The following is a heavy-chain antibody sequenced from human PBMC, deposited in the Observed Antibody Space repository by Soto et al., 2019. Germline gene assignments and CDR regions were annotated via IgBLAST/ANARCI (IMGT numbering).Heavy chain of an antibody. Sequence: QLHLQESGPGLVKPSETLSLTCTVSGDSITSSNKYWGWARQPPGKGLEWIGSTYYRGSAYYSPPLKSRVTISIDSPENQLSLKLSSVTAADTAVYYCARRSYDNSGYYYVDYWGQGTLVTVSS. CDR3: ARRSYDNSGYYYVDY. J-gene: IGHJ4*02. CDR2: TYYRGSA. CDR1: GDSITSSNKY. D-gene: IGHD3-22*01. V-gene: IGHV4-39*01.